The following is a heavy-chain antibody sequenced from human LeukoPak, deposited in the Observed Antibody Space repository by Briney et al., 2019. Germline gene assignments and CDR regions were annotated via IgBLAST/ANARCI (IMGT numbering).Heavy chain of an antibody. V-gene: IGHV3-20*04. CDR2: INWNGGST. J-gene: IGHJ5*02. D-gene: IGHD3-10*01. CDR3: ARDRGRYYGSGSHP. Sequence: PGGSLRLSCAASGFTVSSNYMRWVRQAPGKGLEWVSGINWNGGSTGYADSVKGRFTISRDNGKNILFLHMSGLRVEDTAFYYCARDRGRYYGSGSHPWGQGTLVTVSS. CDR1: GFTVSSNY.